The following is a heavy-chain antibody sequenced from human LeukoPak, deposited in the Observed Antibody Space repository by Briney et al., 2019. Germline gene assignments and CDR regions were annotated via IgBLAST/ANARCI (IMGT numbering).Heavy chain of an antibody. D-gene: IGHD2-8*02. V-gene: IGHV1-18*01. CDR3: ASLVPGPTGFYTDV. CDR1: GYTLSTYG. Sequence: ASVKVSCKASGYTLSTYGFTLVRQAPGQGLEWMGWIRTYNGHTNYAQKFQDRVTLTTETSTNTTYMELRTLRSDDTAVYFCASLVPGPTGFYTDVWGQGTTVTVSS. J-gene: IGHJ6*03. CDR2: IRTYNGHT.